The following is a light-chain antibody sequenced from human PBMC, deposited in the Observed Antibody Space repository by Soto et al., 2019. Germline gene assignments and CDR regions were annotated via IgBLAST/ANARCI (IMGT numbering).Light chain of an antibody. CDR3: QQSYTTTSWT. Sequence: DIQLIQSPSSLSASVGDRVTITCHTSQRVSSYLNWYQQKPGKAPKLLINAVSTLQSGVPSRFIGGGCETDFTLTTSSLQPADSGTYYCQQSYTTTSWTFGQGTKVEIK. CDR1: QRVSSY. V-gene: IGKV1-39*01. J-gene: IGKJ1*01. CDR2: AVS.